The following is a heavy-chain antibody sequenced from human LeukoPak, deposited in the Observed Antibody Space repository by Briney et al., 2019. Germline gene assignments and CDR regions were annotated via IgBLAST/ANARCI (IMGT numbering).Heavy chain of an antibody. J-gene: IGHJ4*02. CDR2: IYHSGST. Sequence: PSGTLSLTCAVSGGSISSSNWWSWVRQPPGKGLEWIGEIYHSGSTYYNPSLKSRVTISLDTSKNQFSLKLSSVTAADTAVYYCARGVVAAAGRTFDFWGQGTLVTVSS. CDR3: ARGVVAAAGRTFDF. D-gene: IGHD6-13*01. V-gene: IGHV4-4*02. CDR1: GGSISSSNW.